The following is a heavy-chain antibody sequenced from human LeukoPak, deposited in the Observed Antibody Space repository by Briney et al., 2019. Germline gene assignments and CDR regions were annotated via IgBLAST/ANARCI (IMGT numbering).Heavy chain of an antibody. CDR2: IWYDGSNK. J-gene: IGHJ6*02. D-gene: IGHD3-22*01. Sequence: PGGSLRLSCAASGFTFSSYGMHWVRQAPGKGLEGLTVIWYDGSNKYYADAVKGRFTITSDNSKTPLYLQMNSLRAEDTAVYYCARDPSYYYDSNGYYPYYYYGMDVWGQGTTVTVSS. CDR1: GFTFSSYG. V-gene: IGHV3-33*01. CDR3: ARDPSYYYDSNGYYPYYYYGMDV.